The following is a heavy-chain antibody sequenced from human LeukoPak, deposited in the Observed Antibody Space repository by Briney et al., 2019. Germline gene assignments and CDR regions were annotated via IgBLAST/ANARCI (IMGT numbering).Heavy chain of an antibody. CDR3: AGEGGYYYGTTLDL. CDR1: GGSFSGYY. Sequence: SSETLSLTCAVYGGSFSGYYWTWIRQPPGKGLEWIGEINHVGSTKYNPSLKSRATMSVDTSKNQFSLKLSSVTAADTAVYYCAGEGGYYYGTTLDLWGRGTLVTVSS. V-gene: IGHV4-34*01. CDR2: INHVGST. J-gene: IGHJ2*01. D-gene: IGHD3-10*01.